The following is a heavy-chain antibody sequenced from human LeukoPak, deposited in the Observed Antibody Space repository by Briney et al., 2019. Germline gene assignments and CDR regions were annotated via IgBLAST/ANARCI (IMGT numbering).Heavy chain of an antibody. D-gene: IGHD3-16*01. Sequence: SQTLSLTCTVSGGSISSGSYYWSWIRQHPGKGLEWIGYIYYSGSTYYHPSLKSRVTISVDTSKNQFSLKLSSVTAADTAVYYCARDGSIRVGAHNWFDPWGQGTLVTVSS. J-gene: IGHJ5*02. V-gene: IGHV4-31*03. CDR2: IYYSGST. CDR3: ARDGSIRVGAHNWFDP. CDR1: GGSISSGSYY.